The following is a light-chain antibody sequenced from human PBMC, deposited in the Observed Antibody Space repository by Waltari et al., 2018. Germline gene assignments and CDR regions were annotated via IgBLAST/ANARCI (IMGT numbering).Light chain of an antibody. CDR2: DAY. CDR1: RNPGSS. V-gene: IGKV3-15*01. Sequence: EVVLTQSPGALSVSPGERATLSCRASRNPGSSLAWYQQPPGQAPRLLIYDAYNRATGVPARFSGSGSGTEFTLTISSLQSEDFGVYYCHQYNYWPPAYTFGQGTKLEIK. CDR3: HQYNYWPPAYT. J-gene: IGKJ2*01.